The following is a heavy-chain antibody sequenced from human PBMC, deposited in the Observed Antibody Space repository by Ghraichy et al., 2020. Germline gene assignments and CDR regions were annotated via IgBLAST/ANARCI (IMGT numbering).Heavy chain of an antibody. D-gene: IGHD1-26*01. CDR1: GGSITTNY. V-gene: IGHV4-4*07. CDR3: AMGRGPVGVPDY. J-gene: IGHJ4*02. CDR2: IYTSGRT. Sequence: SETLSLTCTVSGGSITTNYWSWIRQPAGEGLEWIGRIYTSGRTNYNPSLKSRTTMSLDTSKNLLSLKLTSVTAEDTAVYYWAMGRGPVGVPDYWGQGTLVTVSS.